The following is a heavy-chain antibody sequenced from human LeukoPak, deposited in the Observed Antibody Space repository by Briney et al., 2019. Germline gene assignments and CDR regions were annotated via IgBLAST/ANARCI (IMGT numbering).Heavy chain of an antibody. CDR2: INPGGSSI. J-gene: IGHJ4*02. CDR3: ARSNQADDY. CDR1: GFTFNSYW. V-gene: IGHV3-74*01. Sequence: PGGSLRLSCAASGFTFNSYWMHWVRQVPGKGLVWVARINPGGSSITYADSVKGRLTISRDNAKNTLYLQMDSLRAEDTGVYYCARSNQADDYWGQGTLVTVSS. D-gene: IGHD1-14*01.